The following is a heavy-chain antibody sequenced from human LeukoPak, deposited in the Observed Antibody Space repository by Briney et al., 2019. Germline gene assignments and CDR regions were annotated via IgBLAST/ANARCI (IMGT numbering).Heavy chain of an antibody. CDR3: AKDKRTIFGLVHFES. D-gene: IGHD3/OR15-3a*01. J-gene: IGHJ4*02. Sequence: GGSLRLSCAASGFTFSTFALHWVRQAPGRGLEWVAILSSDGRYKYYADSVKGRFTISRDNSKNTLYLQMNSLRPEDTAVYYCAKDKRTIFGLVHFESWGQGTRITVSS. V-gene: IGHV3-30*04. CDR1: GFTFSTFA. CDR2: LSSDGRYK.